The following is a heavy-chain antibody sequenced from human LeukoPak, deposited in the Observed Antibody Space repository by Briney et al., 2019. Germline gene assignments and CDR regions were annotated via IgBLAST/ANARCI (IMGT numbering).Heavy chain of an antibody. CDR2: IYSGGNT. CDR3: ARFIAAGYYFDY. CDR1: GFTVSTNY. V-gene: IGHV3-53*01. D-gene: IGHD6-13*01. Sequence: GGSLRLSCAASGFTVSTNYMSWVRQAPGEGLEWVSIIYSGGNTYYADSVKGRFTISRDNSKNTLYLQMKSLRAEDTAVYYCARFIAAGYYFDYWGQGTLVTVSS. J-gene: IGHJ4*02.